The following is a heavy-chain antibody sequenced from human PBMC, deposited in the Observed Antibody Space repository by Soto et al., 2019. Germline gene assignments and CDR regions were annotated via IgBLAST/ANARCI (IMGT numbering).Heavy chain of an antibody. CDR1: GFTFSSYV. V-gene: IGHV3-23*01. Sequence: GSLRLSCAASGFTFSSYVMRWVRQAPGKGLEWDSYNSGSGGSTYYIDSVKGRFTISRDISKNMVYLLMNSLRSEDTAVYYCAKPKVVAGSRYYFDYWGQGTLVTVSS. D-gene: IGHD6-19*01. CDR3: AKPKVVAGSRYYFDY. CDR2: NSGSGGST. J-gene: IGHJ4*02.